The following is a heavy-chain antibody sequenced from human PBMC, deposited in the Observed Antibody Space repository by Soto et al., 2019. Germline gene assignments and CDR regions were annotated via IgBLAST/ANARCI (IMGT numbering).Heavy chain of an antibody. Sequence: QIQLVQSGGDVKTPGASVKVSCTTSRYTFTSKGIAWVRQAPGQGLEWMGWISTFNGKTDYAQKFQGRVTMTADTITTTVHMELRSLRSDDTAVYYCARPLTEGATFREDAFDLWGPGTKVTVSS. D-gene: IGHD3-9*01. CDR3: ARPLTEGATFREDAFDL. CDR2: ISTFNGKT. J-gene: IGHJ3*01. V-gene: IGHV1-18*01. CDR1: RYTFTSKG.